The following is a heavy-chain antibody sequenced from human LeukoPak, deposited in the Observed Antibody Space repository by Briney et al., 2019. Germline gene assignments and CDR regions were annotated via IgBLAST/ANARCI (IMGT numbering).Heavy chain of an antibody. D-gene: IGHD1-26*01. Sequence: GGSLRLSCGASGFSFDSYTMGWVRQAPGKGLEWISSITSGSTTVYYGDSVRGRFTVSRDNAKNSLYLQMNSLRSEDTAVYYCARVLYSGSYHYFDYWGQGTLVTVSS. CDR1: GFSFDSYT. J-gene: IGHJ4*02. CDR3: ARVLYSGSYHYFDY. CDR2: ITSGSTTV. V-gene: IGHV3-48*04.